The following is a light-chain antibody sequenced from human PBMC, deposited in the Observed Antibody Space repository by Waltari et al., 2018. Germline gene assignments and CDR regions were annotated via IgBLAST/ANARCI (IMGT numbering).Light chain of an antibody. CDR2: DAS. Sequence: DIVLTQSPGTLSLSPGDRATLSCRARQSVSRILAWSQQKPGQAPRLLIYDASSRATGIPDRFSGSGSGTDFSLTISRLGAEDFAVYYCQKYGTLPATFGQGTKVEIK. CDR1: QSVSRI. V-gene: IGKV3-20*01. CDR3: QKYGTLPAT. J-gene: IGKJ1*01.